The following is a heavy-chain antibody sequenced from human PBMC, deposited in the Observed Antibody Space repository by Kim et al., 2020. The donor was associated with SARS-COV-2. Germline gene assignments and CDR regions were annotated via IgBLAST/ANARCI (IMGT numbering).Heavy chain of an antibody. V-gene: IGHV4-59*08. CDR2: ST. J-gene: IGHJ4*02. CDR3: ARRSSSWYNY. D-gene: IGHD6-13*01. Sequence: STSSNPSRKSRVTISADTSKNPFSLRLSSVTAADTAVYYCARRSSSWYNYWGQGTLVTVSS.